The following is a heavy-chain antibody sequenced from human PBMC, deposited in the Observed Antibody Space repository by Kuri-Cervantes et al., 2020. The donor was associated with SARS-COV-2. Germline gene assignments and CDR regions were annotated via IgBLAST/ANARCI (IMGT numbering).Heavy chain of an antibody. CDR2: INHSGST. D-gene: IGHD6-25*01. J-gene: IGHJ4*02. CDR3: ARGRVFVVAAAGSVCY. V-gene: IGHV4-39*07. CDR1: GGSISRSSYY. Sequence: ESLKISCTVPGGSISRSSYYWGWIRQPPGKGLEWVGEINHSGSTNYNPSLKSRVTISVDTSKNQFSLKLSSVTAADTAVYYCARGRVFVVAAAGSVCYWGPGTLVTVSS.